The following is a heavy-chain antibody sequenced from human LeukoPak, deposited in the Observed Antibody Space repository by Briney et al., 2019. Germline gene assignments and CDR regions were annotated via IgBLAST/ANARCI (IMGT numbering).Heavy chain of an antibody. D-gene: IGHD3-22*01. V-gene: IGHV1-69*05. Sequence: GASVKVSCKASGGTFSSYAISWVRQAPGQGLEWMGGIIPIFGTANYAQKFQGRVTITTDESTSTAYMGLSSLRSEDTAVYYCARIYDSSGYSHFDYWGQGTLVTVSS. CDR1: GGTFSSYA. J-gene: IGHJ4*02. CDR2: IIPIFGTA. CDR3: ARIYDSSGYSHFDY.